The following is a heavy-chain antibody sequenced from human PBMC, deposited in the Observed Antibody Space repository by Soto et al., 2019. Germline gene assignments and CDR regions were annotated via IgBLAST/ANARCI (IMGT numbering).Heavy chain of an antibody. CDR1: VCPFTSYG. J-gene: IGHJ4*02. CDR2: ISTYNGNT. CDR3: ARDPGFRSDY. V-gene: IGHV1-18*01. Sequence: ASFKVSGKSSVCPFTSYGIIWVRQAPGQGREWMGWISTYNGNTNYAQKLQGRVTMTTDTSTSTAYMELRSLRSDDTAVYYCARDPGFRSDYWGQGTLVTVSS. D-gene: IGHD3-9*01.